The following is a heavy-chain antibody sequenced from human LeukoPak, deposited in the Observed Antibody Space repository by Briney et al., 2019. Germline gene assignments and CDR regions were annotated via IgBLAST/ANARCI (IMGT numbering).Heavy chain of an antibody. CDR2: IYYSGST. CDR3: ARRPGRCGAFDI. CDR1: GGSISSYY. J-gene: IGHJ3*02. V-gene: IGHV4-59*08. D-gene: IGHD2-21*01. Sequence: SETLSLTCTVSGGSISSYYWSWIRQPPGKGLEWIEYIYYSGSTNYNPSFKSRVTISVDTSKNQFSLKLSPVTAADTAVYYCARRPGRCGAFDIWGQGTMVTVSS.